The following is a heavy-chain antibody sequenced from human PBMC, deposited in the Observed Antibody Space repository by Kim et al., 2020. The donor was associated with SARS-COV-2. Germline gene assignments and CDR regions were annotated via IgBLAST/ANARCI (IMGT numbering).Heavy chain of an antibody. Sequence: GGSLRLSCAASGFTFSDYAIHWVRQAPGKGLEWVAVISYDGGNKYYADSVKGRFTISRDNSKNTLYLQMNSLRAEDTAVYYCARDPSSGHSGGWYGVGFDYWGQGTLVTVSS. J-gene: IGHJ4*02. V-gene: IGHV3-33*05. D-gene: IGHD6-19*01. CDR2: ISYDGGNK. CDR1: GFTFSDYA. CDR3: ARDPSSGHSGGWYGVGFDY.